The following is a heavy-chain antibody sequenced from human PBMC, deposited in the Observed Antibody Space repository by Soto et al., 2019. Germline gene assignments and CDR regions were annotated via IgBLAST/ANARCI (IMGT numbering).Heavy chain of an antibody. CDR3: ATGYGPPDY. Sequence: NPSETLSLTCAVSGDSISGSQWWSWVRLPPGKGLEWIGEISHTGTTNYNPSLKSRVTISLAASKNQFSLNLTSVTPADTAVYYCATGYGPPDYWGRGTLVTVSS. V-gene: IGHV4-4*02. J-gene: IGHJ4*02. CDR2: ISHTGTT. CDR1: GDSISGSQW. D-gene: IGHD3-10*01.